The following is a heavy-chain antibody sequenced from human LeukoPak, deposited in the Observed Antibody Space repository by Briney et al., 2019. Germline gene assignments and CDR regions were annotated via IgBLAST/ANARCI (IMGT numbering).Heavy chain of an antibody. V-gene: IGHV3-30*18. J-gene: IGHJ4*02. CDR2: ISYDGSNK. CDR1: GFTFSSYG. Sequence: GGSLRLSCAASGFTFSSYGMHWVRQAPGKGLEWVAVISYDGSNKYYADSVKGRFTISRDNSKNTLYLQMNSLRAEDTALYYCAKANGYYYDSSGYLDYWGQGTLVTVSS. CDR3: AKANGYYYDSSGYLDY. D-gene: IGHD3-22*01.